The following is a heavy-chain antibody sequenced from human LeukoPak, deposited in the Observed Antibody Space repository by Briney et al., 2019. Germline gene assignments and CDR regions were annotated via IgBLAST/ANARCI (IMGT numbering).Heavy chain of an antibody. D-gene: IGHD3-10*01. CDR2: IKEDGSEK. CDR1: GFTFSTYW. J-gene: IGHJ3*02. CDR3: EGRIFDI. Sequence: GGSLRLSCAASGFTFSTYWMAWIRQAPGKGLEWVANIKEDGSEKYYVDSVKGRFTISRDNAKNSVFLQMNSLRVEDTAVYYCEGRIFDIWGQGTMVTVSS. V-gene: IGHV3-7*01.